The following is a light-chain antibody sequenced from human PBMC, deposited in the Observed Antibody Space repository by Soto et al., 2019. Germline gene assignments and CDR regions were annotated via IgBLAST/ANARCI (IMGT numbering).Light chain of an antibody. Sequence: EIVLTQSPGTLSLSPGERATLSCRASQSVRNNYLAWYQQQPGQAPRLLIYGASSRATGIPDRFSGSGSGTDFTLTISRLEPEDFAVYYCQQYDFSPFFTFGPGTKVDIK. CDR3: QQYDFSPFFT. CDR2: GAS. J-gene: IGKJ3*01. V-gene: IGKV3-20*01. CDR1: QSVRNNY.